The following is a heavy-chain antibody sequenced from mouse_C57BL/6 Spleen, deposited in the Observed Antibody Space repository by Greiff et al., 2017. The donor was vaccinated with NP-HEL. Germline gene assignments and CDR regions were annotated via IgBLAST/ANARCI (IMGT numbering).Heavy chain of an antibody. CDR3: ARGGYYGSRLNAMDY. CDR1: GFTFSDYG. D-gene: IGHD1-1*01. CDR2: ISSGSSTI. J-gene: IGHJ4*01. V-gene: IGHV5-17*01. Sequence: DVKLVESGGGLVKPGGSLKLSCAASGFTFSDYGMHWVRQAPEKGLEWVAYISSGSSTIYYADTVKGRFTISRDNAKNTLFLQMTSLRSEDTAMYYCARGGYYGSRLNAMDYWGQGTSVTVSS.